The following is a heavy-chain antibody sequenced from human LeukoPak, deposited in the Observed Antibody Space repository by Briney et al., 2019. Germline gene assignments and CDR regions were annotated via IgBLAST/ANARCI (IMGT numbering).Heavy chain of an antibody. D-gene: IGHD6-19*01. CDR1: GYTFTSYD. CDR3: ARYSSGWSLFDY. V-gene: IGHV1-8*01. Sequence: GASVKVSCKSSGYTFTSYDINWVRQATGQGLEWMGWMNPNSGNTGYAQKFQGRVTMTRNTSISTAYMELSSLRSEDTAVYYCARYSSGWSLFDYWGQGTLVTVSS. CDR2: MNPNSGNT. J-gene: IGHJ4*02.